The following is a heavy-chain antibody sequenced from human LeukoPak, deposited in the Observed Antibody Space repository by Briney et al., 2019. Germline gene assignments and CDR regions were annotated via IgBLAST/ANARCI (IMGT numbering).Heavy chain of an antibody. CDR1: GGSISSSSYY. CDR3: ARQPPSDYDILTGYSPDAFDI. CDR2: IYYSGST. D-gene: IGHD3-9*01. V-gene: IGHV4-39*01. J-gene: IGHJ3*02. Sequence: SETLSLTSTVSGGSISSSSYYWGWIRQPPGKGLEWIGSIYYSGSTYYNPSLKSRVTISVDTSKNQFSLKLSSVTAADTAVYYCARQPPSDYDILTGYSPDAFDIWGQGTVVTVSS.